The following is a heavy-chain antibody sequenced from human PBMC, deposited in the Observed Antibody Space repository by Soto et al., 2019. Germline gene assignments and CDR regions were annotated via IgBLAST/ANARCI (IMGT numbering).Heavy chain of an antibody. CDR1: GFTFRSNT. CDR2: MSYDGTNQ. V-gene: IGHV3-30-3*01. CDR3: VRGLGASIMLAFDV. Sequence: VQLVESGGGVVQPGASLRISCVVSGFTFRSNTIHWVRQAPGKGLEWVSVMSYDGTNQYYADSVKGRFTISRDESKSTLYLQMNSLRDDDTAVYYCVRGLGASIMLAFDVWGQGTMVTVSS. D-gene: IGHD3-10*01. J-gene: IGHJ3*01.